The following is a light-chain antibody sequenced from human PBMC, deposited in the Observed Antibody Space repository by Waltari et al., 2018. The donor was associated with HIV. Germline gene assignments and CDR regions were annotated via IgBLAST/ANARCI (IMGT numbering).Light chain of an antibody. V-gene: IGKV3-20*01. Sequence: EIVFTQSPRPLSLSPGERATLSCRASQTVGNSDLAWYQQKPGQAPRLLIYGASTRAADIPDRFTGSGSGTDFTLTIDTLEPEDFAVYYCQQYARSPWTFGQGTKVEIK. J-gene: IGKJ1*01. CDR1: QTVGNSD. CDR2: GAS. CDR3: QQYARSPWT.